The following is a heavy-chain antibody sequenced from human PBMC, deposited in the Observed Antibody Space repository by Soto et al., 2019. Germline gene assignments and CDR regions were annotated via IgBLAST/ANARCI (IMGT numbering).Heavy chain of an antibody. CDR3: ERLHGYSSGWYDY. CDR2: ISTFNGNA. CDR1: GYTFSSNG. Sequence: QVQLVQSGAEVKKPGASVKVSCKASGYTFSSNGVSWVRQAPGQGLEWMGWISTFNGNAHYAQKFQGRVTMTTDTSTNTAYMKLTSLSSDDTAVYYCERLHGYSSGWYDYWGQGTLVTVSS. J-gene: IGHJ4*02. D-gene: IGHD6-19*01. V-gene: IGHV1-18*04.